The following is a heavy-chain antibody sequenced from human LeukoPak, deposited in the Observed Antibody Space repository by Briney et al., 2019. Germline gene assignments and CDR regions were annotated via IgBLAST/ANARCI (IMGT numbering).Heavy chain of an antibody. CDR3: AKRRRLTGYYSYYFDY. CDR2: ISGSGGST. D-gene: IGHD3-9*01. Sequence: LPGGSLRLSCAASGFTFSSYAVSWVRQAPGKGLEWVSAISGSGGSTYYADSVKGRFTISRDNSKNTLYLQMNSLRAEDTAVYYCAKRRRLTGYYSYYFDYWGQGTLVTVSS. J-gene: IGHJ4*02. CDR1: GFTFSSYA. V-gene: IGHV3-23*01.